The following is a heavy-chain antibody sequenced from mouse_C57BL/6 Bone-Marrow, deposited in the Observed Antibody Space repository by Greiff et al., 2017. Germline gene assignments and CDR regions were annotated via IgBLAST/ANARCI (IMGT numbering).Heavy chain of an antibody. CDR1: GYTFTSYW. V-gene: IGHV1-64*01. Sequence: QVQLQQPGAELVKPGASVKLSCKASGYTFTSYWMHWVKQRPGQGLEWIGMIHPNSGSTNYNEKFKSKATLTVDKSSSTAYMQLSSLTSEDSVVYYCARAPFYYGNSAWFAYWGQGTLVTVSA. CDR2: IHPNSGST. D-gene: IGHD2-1*01. CDR3: ARAPFYYGNSAWFAY. J-gene: IGHJ3*01.